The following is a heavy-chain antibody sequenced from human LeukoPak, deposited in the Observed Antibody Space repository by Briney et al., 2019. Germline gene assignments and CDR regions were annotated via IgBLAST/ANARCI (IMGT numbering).Heavy chain of an antibody. CDR2: IGPTGSDR. V-gene: IGHV3-21*06. CDR1: GLTFSTSG. Sequence: GSLRLSCAASGLTFSTSGFNWVRQAPGKGLEWVASIGPTGSDRYHADSIKGRFTISRDNANNFLYLQMNSLRAEDTAVYYCATETNGRHYDYWGQGTLLTVSS. D-gene: IGHD1-14*01. J-gene: IGHJ4*02. CDR3: ATETNGRHYDY.